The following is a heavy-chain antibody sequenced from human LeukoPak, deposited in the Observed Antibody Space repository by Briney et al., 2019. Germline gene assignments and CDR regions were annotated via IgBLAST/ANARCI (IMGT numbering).Heavy chain of an antibody. J-gene: IGHJ6*03. V-gene: IGHV1-18*01. CDR1: GYTFNSYG. Sequence: ASVKVSCKASGYTFNSYGISWVRQAPGQGLAWIGWINPHSGNTRYSQKFQGRVTMTTDTSTSTAYMELRSLRSDDTAVFYCARVPYCSSISCLQYSYYYYMDVWGKGTTVTVSS. D-gene: IGHD2-2*01. CDR2: INPHSGNT. CDR3: ARVPYCSSISCLQYSYYYYMDV.